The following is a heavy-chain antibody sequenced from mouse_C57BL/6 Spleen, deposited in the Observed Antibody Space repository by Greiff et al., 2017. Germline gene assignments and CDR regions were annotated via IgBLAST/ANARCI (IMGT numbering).Heavy chain of an antibody. CDR1: GYAFSSYW. CDR3: ARDGSSSFAY. Sequence: VKLMESGAELVKPGASVKISCKASGYAFSSYWMHWVKQRPIQGLEWIGNIDPSDSETHYNQKFKDKATLTVDKSSSTAYMQLSSLTSEDSAVYYCARDGSSSFAYWGQGTLVTVSA. J-gene: IGHJ3*01. D-gene: IGHD1-1*01. CDR2: IDPSDSET. V-gene: IGHV1-52*01.